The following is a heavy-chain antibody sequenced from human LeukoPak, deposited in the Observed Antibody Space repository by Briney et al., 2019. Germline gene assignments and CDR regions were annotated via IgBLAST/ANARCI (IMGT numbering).Heavy chain of an antibody. CDR1: GYTFTNYG. V-gene: IGHV1-18*01. D-gene: IGHD3-10*01. Sequence: WASVKVSCKASGYTFTNYGFSWVRQAPGQGLEWMGWISAYNGNTNYAQKPQGRVTMTTDTSTSTAYMELRSLRSDDTAVYYCARRSRALGFDLDYWGQGTLVTVSS. CDR2: ISAYNGNT. J-gene: IGHJ4*02. CDR3: ARRSRALGFDLDY.